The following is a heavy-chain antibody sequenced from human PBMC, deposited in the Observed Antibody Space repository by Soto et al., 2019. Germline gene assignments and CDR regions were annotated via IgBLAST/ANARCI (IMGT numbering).Heavy chain of an antibody. CDR2: FSAYNGNT. J-gene: IGHJ4*02. D-gene: IGHD2-21*02. CDR3: ARGYCGGDCYSAESYYFDY. CDR1: GYTFTSYG. Sequence: ASVKVSCKASGYTFTSYGISWVRQAPGQGLEWIGWFSAYNGNTNYAQKLHGRVTMTTDTSTSTAYMELSSLSSEDTAVYYCARGYCGGDCYSAESYYFDYWGQGTLVTVSS. V-gene: IGHV1-18*04.